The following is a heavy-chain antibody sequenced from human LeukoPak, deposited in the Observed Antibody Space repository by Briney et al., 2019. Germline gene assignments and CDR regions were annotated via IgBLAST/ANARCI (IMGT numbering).Heavy chain of an antibody. D-gene: IGHD3-10*01. Sequence: SGTLSLTCAVSGGSISSSNSWSWVRQPPGKGLEWIGEIYHSGSTNYNPSLKSRVTISVDKSKNQFSLNLSSVTAADTAVYYCASLRDFFGSGSPRYWGQGTLVTVSS. J-gene: IGHJ4*02. CDR1: GGSISSSNS. CDR2: IYHSGST. CDR3: ASLRDFFGSGSPRY. V-gene: IGHV4-4*02.